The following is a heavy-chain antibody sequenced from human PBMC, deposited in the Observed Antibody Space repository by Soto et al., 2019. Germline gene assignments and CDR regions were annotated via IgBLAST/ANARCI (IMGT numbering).Heavy chain of an antibody. CDR1: GYTFTSYG. J-gene: IGHJ3*02. CDR2: ISAYNGNT. D-gene: IGHD3-9*01. V-gene: IGHV1-18*01. Sequence: ASVKVSCKASGYTFTSYGISWVRQAPGQGLEWMGWISAYNGNTNYAQKLQGRVTMTTDTSTSTAYMEPRSLRSDDTAVYYCARGDILTGYYLSSRNAFDIWGQGTMVTVSS. CDR3: ARGDILTGYYLSSRNAFDI.